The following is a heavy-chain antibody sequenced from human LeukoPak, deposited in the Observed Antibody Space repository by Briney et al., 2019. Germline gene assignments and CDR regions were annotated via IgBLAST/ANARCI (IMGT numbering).Heavy chain of an antibody. D-gene: IGHD2-15*01. Sequence: GGSLRLSCATSGFTFSDYGMHWVRQAPGKGLEWVAVISYDGKNQYYADSVKGRFTISRDSSKNTLYLQMNSLRVEDTAVYYCAKSNGYCSGGNCYSNYWGQGTLVTVSS. CDR1: GFTFSDYG. J-gene: IGHJ4*02. CDR3: AKSNGYCSGGNCYSNY. CDR2: ISYDGKNQ. V-gene: IGHV3-30*18.